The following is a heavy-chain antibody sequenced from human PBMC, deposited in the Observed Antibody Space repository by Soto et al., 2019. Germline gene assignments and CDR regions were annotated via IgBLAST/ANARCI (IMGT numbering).Heavy chain of an antibody. Sequence: TQSVTCRVPGGSSITGGYSWSWIRQPPGKGLAWIGYIYSGTTHYNPSLESRVTIAMDRSKNQVSLSLKSVTAADTAVYYCAREDTGAFFDFWGQGTLVTVSS. D-gene: IGHD2-8*02. CDR1: GGSSITGGYS. J-gene: IGHJ4*02. V-gene: IGHV4-30-2*01. CDR3: AREDTGAFFDF. CDR2: IYSGTT.